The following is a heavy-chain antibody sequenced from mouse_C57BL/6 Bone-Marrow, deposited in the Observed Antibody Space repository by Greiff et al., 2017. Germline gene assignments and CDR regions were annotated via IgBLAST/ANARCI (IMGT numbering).Heavy chain of an antibody. CDR3: ARQGGVTTFAY. Sequence: EVKLMASGGDLVKPGGSLKLSCAASGFTFSSYGMSWVRQTPDKRLEWVATISSGGSYTYYPDSVKGRFTISRDNAKNTLYLQMSSLKSEDTAMYYCARQGGVTTFAYWGQGTLVTVSA. D-gene: IGHD2-2*01. CDR2: ISSGGSYT. CDR1: GFTFSSYG. V-gene: IGHV5-6*01. J-gene: IGHJ3*01.